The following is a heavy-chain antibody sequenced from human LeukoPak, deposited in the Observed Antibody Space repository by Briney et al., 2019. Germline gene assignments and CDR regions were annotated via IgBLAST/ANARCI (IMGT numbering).Heavy chain of an antibody. CDR3: ASGIQPRLSWFFDL. J-gene: IGHJ2*01. D-gene: IGHD5-18*01. CDR2: ISSPGSTT. CDR1: GFRFSDYY. V-gene: IGHV3-11*01. Sequence: GGSLRLSCAASGFRFSDYYMSWIRQVPGKGLEWISYISSPGSTTYYADSVKGRFTISRDNAKNSLFLQMNSLRADDTAVYYCASGIQPRLSWFFDLWGRGTLVSVSS.